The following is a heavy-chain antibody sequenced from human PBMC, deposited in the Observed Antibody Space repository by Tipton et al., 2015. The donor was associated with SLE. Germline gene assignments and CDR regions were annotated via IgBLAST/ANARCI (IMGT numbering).Heavy chain of an antibody. CDR3: ARGYWDSSGSPLQH. J-gene: IGHJ1*01. V-gene: IGHV4-59*11. CDR1: GGSISSHY. D-gene: IGHD3-22*01. CDR2: IYYSGST. Sequence: LRLSCAVSGGSISSHYWSWIRQPPGKGLEWIGYIYYSGSTNYNPSLKSRVTISVDTSKNQFSLKLSSVTAADTAVYYCARGYWDSSGSPLQHWGQGTLVTVSS.